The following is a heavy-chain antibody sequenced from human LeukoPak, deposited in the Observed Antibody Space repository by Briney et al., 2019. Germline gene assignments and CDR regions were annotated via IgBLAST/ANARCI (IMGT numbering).Heavy chain of an antibody. CDR3: ARGRPRPLYQLLSRGMDV. V-gene: IGHV4-34*01. CDR1: GGSFSGYY. D-gene: IGHD2-2*01. CDR2: INHSGST. J-gene: IGHJ6*02. Sequence: PSETLSLTCAVYGGSFSGYYWSWIRQPPEKGLEWIGEINHSGSTNYNPSLKSRVTISVDTSKNQFSLKLSSVTAADTAVYYCARGRPRPLYQLLSRGMDVWGQGTTVTVSS.